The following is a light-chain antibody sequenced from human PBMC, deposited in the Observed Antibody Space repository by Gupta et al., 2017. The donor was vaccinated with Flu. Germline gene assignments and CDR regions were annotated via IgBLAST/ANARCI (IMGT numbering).Light chain of an antibody. CDR2: DND. CDR3: QLYDSSHDHSV. CDR1: FGGRKV. J-gene: IGLJ2*01. V-gene: IGLV3-21*03. Sequence: ETTARMAWGGNFGGRKVGQWYQQLHGPAPVIVVDDNDRRSSGPQERFSGSNSGTAATPIIIGVAAEEEAYYCCQLYDSSHDHSVFGGGTKLTVL.